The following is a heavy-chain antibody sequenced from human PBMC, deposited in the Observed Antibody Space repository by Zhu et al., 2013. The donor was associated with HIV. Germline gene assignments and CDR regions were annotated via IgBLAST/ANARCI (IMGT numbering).Heavy chain of an antibody. CDR1: GGTLSSYV. J-gene: IGHJ6*02. V-gene: IGHV1-69*01. CDR2: IIPIVGTR. D-gene: IGHD2-8*01. CDR3: ARLIGMDV. Sequence: QVQLVQSGAEVKKPGSSVKVSCKAFGGTLSSYVISWVRQAPGQGLEWMGEIIPIVGTRNYAQKFQGRVTITADDSTSTAYMELSSLRSEDTAVYYCARLIGMDVWGQGDHGHRLL.